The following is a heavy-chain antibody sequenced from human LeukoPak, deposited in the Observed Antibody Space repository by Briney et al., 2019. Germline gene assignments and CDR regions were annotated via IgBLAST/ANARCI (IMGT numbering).Heavy chain of an antibody. J-gene: IGHJ5*02. CDR2: FYYSGST. Sequence: PSHTLSLTCTVSGRSISSGGYYWSWIRQPPGKGLEWIGSFYYSGSTYYNPLLKSRVTISVDTSKNQFSLKLSSVTAADTAVYYCAREFDCSGGSCYRGWFDPWGQGTLVTVSS. D-gene: IGHD2-15*01. V-gene: IGHV4-30-4*08. CDR1: GRSISSGGYY. CDR3: AREFDCSGGSCYRGWFDP.